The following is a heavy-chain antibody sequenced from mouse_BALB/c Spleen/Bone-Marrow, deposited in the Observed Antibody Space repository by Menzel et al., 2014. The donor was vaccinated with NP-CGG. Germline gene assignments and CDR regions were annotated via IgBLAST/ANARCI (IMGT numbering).Heavy chain of an antibody. CDR3: ARDYDSSYYYAMDY. Sequence: EVQLQQSGAELVKPGASVKLSCTASGFNIKDTYMHWVKQRPEQGLEWIGRIDPANGNTKYDPKFQGKATITADTSSNTAYLQLSSLTSEDTAVYYCARDYDSSYYYAMDYWGQGTSVTVSS. CDR2: IDPANGNT. CDR1: GFNIKDTY. V-gene: IGHV14-3*02. D-gene: IGHD1-1*01. J-gene: IGHJ4*01.